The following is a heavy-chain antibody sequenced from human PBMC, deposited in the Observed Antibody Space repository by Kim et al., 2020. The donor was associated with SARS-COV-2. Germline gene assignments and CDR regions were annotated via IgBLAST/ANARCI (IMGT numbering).Heavy chain of an antibody. D-gene: IGHD3-9*01. CDR3: ATMVLRYFDWLGTRGMDV. Sequence: ASVKVSCKASGYTFTSYGISWVRQAPGQGLEWMGWISAYNGNTNYAQKLQGRVTMTTDTSTSTAYMELRSLRSDDTAVYYCATMVLRYFDWLGTRGMDVWGQGTTVTVS. J-gene: IGHJ6*02. CDR2: ISAYNGNT. V-gene: IGHV1-18*04. CDR1: GYTFTSYG.